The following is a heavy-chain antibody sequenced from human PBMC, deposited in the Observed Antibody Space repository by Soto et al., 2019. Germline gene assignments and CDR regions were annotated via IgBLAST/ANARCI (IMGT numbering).Heavy chain of an antibody. CDR2: IRSKANNYAT. J-gene: IGHJ2*01. Sequence: EVQLVESGGGLVQPGGSLKLSCAASGFTFSGSAMHWVRQASGKGLEWVGRIRSKANNYATVYAASVKGRFTISRDDSKNRAHMQMNSLKTEDTAVYYCARHALQYCGGDCYLLPDFDLWGRGTLVTVSS. V-gene: IGHV3-73*02. CDR1: GFTFSGSA. D-gene: IGHD2-21*02. CDR3: ARHALQYCGGDCYLLPDFDL.